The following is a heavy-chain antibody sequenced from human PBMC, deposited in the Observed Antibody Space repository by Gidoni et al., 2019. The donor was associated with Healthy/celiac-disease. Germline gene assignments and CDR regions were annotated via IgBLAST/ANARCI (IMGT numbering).Heavy chain of an antibody. D-gene: IGHD2-2*01. J-gene: IGHJ3*02. V-gene: IGHV3-13*01. CDR1: GLPFSTND. CDR2: IGTAGDT. Sequence: EVQLVESGGGLVQPGGSLRLSCAASGLPFSTNDMHWVRQATGKGLEWVSAIGTAGDTYYPGSVKGRFTISRENAKNSLYLQMNSLRAGDTAVYYCARAGYCSSTSCYNNAFDIWGQGTMVTVSS. CDR3: ARAGYCSSTSCYNNAFDI.